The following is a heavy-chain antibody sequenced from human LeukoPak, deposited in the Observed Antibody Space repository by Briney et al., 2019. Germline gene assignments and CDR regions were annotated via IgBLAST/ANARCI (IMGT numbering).Heavy chain of an antibody. CDR2: IYYSGST. CDR3: ARRAAANWFDP. V-gene: IGHV4-59*08. CDR1: GGSISSYY. Sequence: SETLSLTCTVSGGSISSYYWSWIRQPPGKGLEWIGYIYYSGSTNYNPSLKSRVTISVDTSKNQFSLKLSSVTAADTAVYYCARRAAANWFDPWGQGTLVTASS. D-gene: IGHD6-13*01. J-gene: IGHJ5*02.